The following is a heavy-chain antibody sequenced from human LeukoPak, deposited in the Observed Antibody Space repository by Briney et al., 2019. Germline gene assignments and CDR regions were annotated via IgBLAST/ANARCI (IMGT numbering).Heavy chain of an antibody. CDR2: INYRGGT. V-gene: IGHV4-39*01. CDR1: GASITNSAYH. D-gene: IGHD6-13*01. J-gene: IGHJ5*02. CDR3: ARRAFIAAAVLIPGTNWFDP. Sequence: SETLSLTCTVSGASITNSAYHWGWIRQPPGKGLEWIGSINYRGGTHYNPSLKSRVTISADKSKNQSSLRLSSVTAADTAVYYCARRAFIAAAVLIPGTNWFDPWGQGTLVTVSS.